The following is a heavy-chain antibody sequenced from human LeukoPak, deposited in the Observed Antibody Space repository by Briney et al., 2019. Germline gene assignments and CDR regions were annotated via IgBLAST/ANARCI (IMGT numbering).Heavy chain of an antibody. CDR1: GFTFSTYA. V-gene: IGHV3-23*01. Sequence: GGSLRLSCAASGFTFSTYAMTWVRQAPGKGLEWVSGINSNGDEIYYADSVKGRFTISRDNSKNNLYLQMGSLRTEDTAVYYCAKERATTTTIDYWGQGTLITVSS. J-gene: IGHJ4*02. CDR2: INSNGDEI. CDR3: AKERATTTTIDY. D-gene: IGHD1-26*01.